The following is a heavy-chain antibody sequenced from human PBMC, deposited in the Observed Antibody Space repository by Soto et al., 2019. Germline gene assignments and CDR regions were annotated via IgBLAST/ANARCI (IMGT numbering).Heavy chain of an antibody. CDR3: ASARLLRFLEWFQKPFDY. D-gene: IGHD3-3*01. CDR2: ISSSSSTI. V-gene: IGHV3-48*01. CDR1: GFTFSSYS. J-gene: IGHJ4*02. Sequence: GGSLRLSCAASGFTFSSYSMNWVRQAPGKGLEWVSYISSSSSTIYYADSVKGRFTISRDNAKNSLYLQMNSLRAEDTAVYYCASARLLRFLEWFQKPFDYWGQGTLVTVSS.